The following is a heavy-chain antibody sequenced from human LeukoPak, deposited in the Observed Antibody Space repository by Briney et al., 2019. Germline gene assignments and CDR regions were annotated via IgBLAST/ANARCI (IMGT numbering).Heavy chain of an antibody. CDR3: ATNDRHYYSEFGGY. J-gene: IGHJ4*02. D-gene: IGHD3-16*01. V-gene: IGHV3-23*01. CDR1: GFTFSSYA. Sequence: GGSLRLSCAASGFTFSSYAMSWVRQAPGKGLEWVSAISGSGGSTYYADSVKGRFTISRDNSKSTLYLQMNSLRAEDTAVYYCATNDRHYYSEFGGYWGQGTLVTVSS. CDR2: ISGSGGST.